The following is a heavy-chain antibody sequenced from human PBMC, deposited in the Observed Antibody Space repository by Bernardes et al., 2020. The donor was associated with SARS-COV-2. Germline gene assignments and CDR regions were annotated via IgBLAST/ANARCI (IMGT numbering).Heavy chain of an antibody. Sequence: SETLSLTCNVSGGSIDSGGYYWTWIRQHRGKGLEWIGSIYYTGSTFYSPSLQSRLTISVDTSKNEISLNLRSVTAADTAVYFCARASGSGMFLDHWGQGTLVTVSS. D-gene: IGHD1-26*01. CDR3: ARASGSGMFLDH. J-gene: IGHJ4*02. CDR2: IYYTGST. CDR1: GGSIDSGGYY. V-gene: IGHV4-31*03.